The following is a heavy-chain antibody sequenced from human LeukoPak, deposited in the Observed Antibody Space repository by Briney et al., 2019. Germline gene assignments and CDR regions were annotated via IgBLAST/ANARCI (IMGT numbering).Heavy chain of an antibody. V-gene: IGHV4-61*02. D-gene: IGHD3-22*01. J-gene: IGHJ4*02. CDR3: ARAYYYDSSGYYSDY. CDR2: IYTSGST. CDR1: GGSISSGSYY. Sequence: PSQTLSLTCTVSGGSISSGSYYWSWIRQPAGKGLEWIGRIYTSGSTNYNPSLKSRVTISVDTSKNQFSLKLSSVTAADTAVYYCARAYYYDSSGYYSDYWGQGTLVTVSS.